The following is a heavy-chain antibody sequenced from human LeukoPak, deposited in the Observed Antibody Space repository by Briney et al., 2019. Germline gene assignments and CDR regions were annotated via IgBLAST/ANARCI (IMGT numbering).Heavy chain of an antibody. Sequence: PGGSLRLSCAASGFTFSSYGMHWVRQAPGKGLEWVAVISYDGSNKYYADSVKGRFTISRDNSKNTLYLQMNSPRAEDTAVYYCAKDNSYYYGSGSSDYGMDVWGQGTTVTVSS. J-gene: IGHJ6*02. CDR3: AKDNSYYYGSGSSDYGMDV. D-gene: IGHD3-10*01. CDR1: GFTFSSYG. V-gene: IGHV3-30*18. CDR2: ISYDGSNK.